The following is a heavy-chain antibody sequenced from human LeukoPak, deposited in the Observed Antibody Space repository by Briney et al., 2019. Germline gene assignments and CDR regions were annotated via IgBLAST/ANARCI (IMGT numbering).Heavy chain of an antibody. Sequence: GGSLRLSCTASGFNFGDYAMSWFRQAPEKGLEWVGFITNKAFGGTAEYAASVKGRFNISRDDSRSITYLQMDNPRTEDTGVYFCSRDEYGVGSNYFDYWGQGTLVTVST. D-gene: IGHD4-17*01. CDR2: ITNKAFGGTA. J-gene: IGHJ4*02. CDR3: SRDEYGVGSNYFDY. V-gene: IGHV3-49*03. CDR1: GFNFGDYA.